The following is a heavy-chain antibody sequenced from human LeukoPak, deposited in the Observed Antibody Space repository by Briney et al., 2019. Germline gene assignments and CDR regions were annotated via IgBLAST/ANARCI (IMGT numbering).Heavy chain of an antibody. D-gene: IGHD3-22*01. J-gene: IGHJ3*02. CDR3: AKEEYYYANSGYVPLLDAFDI. Sequence: PGGSLRLSCAASGFTFSSYGMHWVRQAPGKGLEWVAFIRYDGSNKYYADSVKGRFTISRDNSKNTLYLQMNSLRTEDTAVYYCAKEEYYYANSGYVPLLDAFDIWGQGTMVTVSS. CDR2: IRYDGSNK. V-gene: IGHV3-30*02. CDR1: GFTFSSYG.